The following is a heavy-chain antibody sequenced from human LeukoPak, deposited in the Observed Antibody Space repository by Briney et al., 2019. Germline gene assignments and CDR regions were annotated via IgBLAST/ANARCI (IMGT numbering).Heavy chain of an antibody. CDR3: ARQRGGYVDY. Sequence: SETLSLTCTLSGGSMTYYYWTCIRHPPGKGLEWIGYIYYSGNTNYNPSLKSRVTISVDTSKNQFSLMLGSVTAADTAVFYCARQRGGYVDYWGQGTLVTVSS. V-gene: IGHV4-59*08. CDR2: IYYSGNT. D-gene: IGHD2-15*01. CDR1: GGSMTYYY. J-gene: IGHJ4*02.